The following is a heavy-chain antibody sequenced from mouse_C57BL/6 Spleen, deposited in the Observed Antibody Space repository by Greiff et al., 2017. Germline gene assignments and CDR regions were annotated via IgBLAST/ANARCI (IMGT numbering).Heavy chain of an antibody. J-gene: IGHJ4*01. D-gene: IGHD2-1*01. Sequence: EVKLMESGGDLVKPGGSLKLSCAASGFTFSSYGMSWVRQTPDKSLEWVATISSGGSYTYSPDSVMVAFTVFRDTARYTLYLQMTSLKSEDKARSYCVRLGHYEDYAMDFWGQGTLVPVSS. CDR3: VRLGHYEDYAMDF. V-gene: IGHV5-6*01. CDR1: GFTFSSYG. CDR2: ISSGGSYT.